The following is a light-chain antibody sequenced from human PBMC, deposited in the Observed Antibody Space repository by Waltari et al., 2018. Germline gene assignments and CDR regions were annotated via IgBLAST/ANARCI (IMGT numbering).Light chain of an antibody. CDR3: QQYNNWPPGT. J-gene: IGKJ1*01. CDR2: RAS. V-gene: IGKV3-15*01. CDR1: QSIGSS. Sequence: ETVVTQSPATLSMSPGERATLSCRTSQSIGSSLAWYQQRPGQAPRVLIYRASTTATGIPDRFSGSGSETEFTLTISSLQSEDIAVYYCQQYNNWPPGTFGQGTKVEI.